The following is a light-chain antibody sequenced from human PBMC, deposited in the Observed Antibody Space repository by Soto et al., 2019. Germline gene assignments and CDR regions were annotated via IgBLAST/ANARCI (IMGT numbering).Light chain of an antibody. CDR3: QQSYSRPRT. V-gene: IGKV1-39*01. Sequence: DIQMTQSPSSLSAYVGDRVTITCRASQSISTYLNWYLQKPGKAPNLLIYTTSILESGVPSRFSGSGSGTDFTLTISSLQPEDFATYFCQQSYSRPRTFG. CDR1: QSISTY. CDR2: TTS. J-gene: IGKJ1*01.